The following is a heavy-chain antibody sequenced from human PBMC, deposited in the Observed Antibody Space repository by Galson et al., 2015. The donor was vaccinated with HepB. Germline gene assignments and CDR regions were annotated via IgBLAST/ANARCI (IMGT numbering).Heavy chain of an antibody. CDR3: AAGWLGKNWLGDC. CDR2: IVVGSGNT. D-gene: IGHD3-9*01. J-gene: IGHJ4*02. Sequence: SVKVSCKASGFTFTSSAMQWVRQARGQRLEWIGWIVVGSGNTNYAQKFQERVTITRDMSTSTAYMELSSLRSEDTAVYYCAAGWLGKNWLGDCWGQGTLVTVSS. CDR1: GFTFTSSA. V-gene: IGHV1-58*02.